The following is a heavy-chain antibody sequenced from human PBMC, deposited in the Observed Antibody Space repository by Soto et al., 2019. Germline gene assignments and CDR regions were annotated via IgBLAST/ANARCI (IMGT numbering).Heavy chain of an antibody. CDR2: ISAYNGNT. Sequence: GAPVKVFCQASGFAFSSLVISWVGQASGQGLEWMGWISAYNGNTNYAQKLQGRVTMTTDTSTSTAYMELRSLRSDDTAVYYCARASDMYYYYYMDVWGKGTTVTVSS. CDR1: GFAFSSLV. V-gene: IGHV1-18*01. CDR3: ARASDMYYYYYMDV. D-gene: IGHD2-15*01. J-gene: IGHJ6*03.